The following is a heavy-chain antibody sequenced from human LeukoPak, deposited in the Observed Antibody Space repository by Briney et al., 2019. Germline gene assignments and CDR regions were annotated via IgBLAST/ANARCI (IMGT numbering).Heavy chain of an antibody. CDR3: ARGRRGGIPPPPEYFQH. J-gene: IGHJ1*01. CDR2: IYYSGST. D-gene: IGHD5-12*01. Sequence: SETLSLTCTVSGGSISSYYWSWIRQPPGKGLEWIGYIYYSGSTNYNPSLKSRVTISVDTSKNQFSLKLSSVTAADTAVYYCARGRRGGIPPPPEYFQHGGQGTLVTVSS. V-gene: IGHV4-59*12. CDR1: GGSISSYY.